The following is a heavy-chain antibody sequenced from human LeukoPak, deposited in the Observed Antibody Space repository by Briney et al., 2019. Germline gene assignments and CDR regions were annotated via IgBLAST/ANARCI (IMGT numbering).Heavy chain of an antibody. Sequence: GGSLRLSCAASGFTFSSYGMHWVRQAPGKGLEWVAVIWYDGSNKYYADSVKGRFTISRDNSKNTLYLQMNSLRAEDTAVYYCSSRRITIFGVARAFDYWGQGTLVTVSS. CDR3: SSRRITIFGVARAFDY. D-gene: IGHD3-3*01. V-gene: IGHV3-33*01. J-gene: IGHJ4*02. CDR1: GFTFSSYG. CDR2: IWYDGSNK.